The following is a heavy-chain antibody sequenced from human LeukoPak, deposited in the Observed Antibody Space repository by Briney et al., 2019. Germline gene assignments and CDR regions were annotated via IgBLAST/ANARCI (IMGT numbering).Heavy chain of an antibody. CDR2: IYYSGST. V-gene: IGHV4-39*07. D-gene: IGHD2-15*01. J-gene: IGHJ5*02. Sequence: SETLSLTCTVSGGSISNSNSYWGWIRQSPGKGLEWIANIYYSGSTYYNPSLKSRLTISVDTSKNQFSLKLSSLTAADTAVYYCARVVVPGWFDPWGQGNLVTVSS. CDR3: ARVVVPGWFDP. CDR1: GGSISNSNSY.